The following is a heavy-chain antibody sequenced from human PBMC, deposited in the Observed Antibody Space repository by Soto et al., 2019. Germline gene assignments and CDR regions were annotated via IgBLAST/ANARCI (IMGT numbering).Heavy chain of an antibody. V-gene: IGHV3-49*03. Sequence: GGSLRLSCTASGFTFGDYAMSWCRQAPGKGQERVGFIRSKAYGGPTEYAAYVKGRFTISRDDYKSIAYLQMNSLKTEDTAVYYCTSATCRRSWQWLFDYWGQGTLVTVSS. D-gene: IGHD6-19*01. CDR1: GFTFGDYA. CDR2: IRSKAYGGPT. CDR3: TSATCRRSWQWLFDY. J-gene: IGHJ4*02.